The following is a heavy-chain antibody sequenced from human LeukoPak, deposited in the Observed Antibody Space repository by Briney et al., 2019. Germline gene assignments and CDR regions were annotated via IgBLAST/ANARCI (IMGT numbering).Heavy chain of an antibody. CDR1: GFTFSSYA. CDR3: ARDRYSRTYYFDY. V-gene: IGHV3-30-3*01. CDR2: ISYDGSNK. D-gene: IGHD6-13*01. J-gene: IGHJ4*02. Sequence: GGSLRLSCAASGFTFSSYAMHWVRQAPGKGLEWVAVISYDGSNKYYADSVKGRFTISRDNSKNTLYLQMNSLRAEDTAVYYCARDRYSRTYYFDYWGQGTLVTVSS.